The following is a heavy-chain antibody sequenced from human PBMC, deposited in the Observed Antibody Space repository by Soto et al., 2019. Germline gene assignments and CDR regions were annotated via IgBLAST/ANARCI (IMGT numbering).Heavy chain of an antibody. CDR2: INDSGST. CDR1: GGTFRGYF. CDR3: QGGDF. D-gene: IGHD3-16*01. J-gene: IGHJ4*02. V-gene: IGHV4-34*08. Sequence: PSETLSLTGAVSGGTFRGYFWSWIRQSPDKGLEWIGEINDSGSTYYNPSLKSRLTISVDTSKSQISLTLTSVTAADSAVYYCQGGDFWGQGTRVTVSS.